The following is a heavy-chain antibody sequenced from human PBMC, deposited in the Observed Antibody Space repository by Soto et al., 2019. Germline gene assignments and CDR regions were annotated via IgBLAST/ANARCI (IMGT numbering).Heavy chain of an antibody. D-gene: IGHD1-26*01. V-gene: IGHV1-3*01. CDR1: GYTFTSYA. Sequence: ASVKVSCKASGYTFTSYAVHWVRQAPGQRLEWMGWINAGNGDTKYSQKFQGRVTITRDTFASTAYMELSSLRSEDTAVYYCARDSFGVGTTTAWLDPRGQGALVPVSS. CDR3: ARDSFGVGTTTAWLDP. CDR2: INAGNGDT. J-gene: IGHJ5*02.